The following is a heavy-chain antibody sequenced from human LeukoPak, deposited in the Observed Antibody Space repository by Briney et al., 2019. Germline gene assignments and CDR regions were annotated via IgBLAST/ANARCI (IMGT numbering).Heavy chain of an antibody. CDR2: INHSGST. V-gene: IGHV4-34*01. CDR1: GGSFSGYY. Sequence: SETLSLTCAVYGGSFSGYYWSWIRQPPGKGLEWIGEINHSGSTNHNPSLKSRVTISVDTSKNQFSLKLSSVTAADTAVYYCARARGGSEALYYFDYWGQGTLVTVSS. D-gene: IGHD3-10*01. J-gene: IGHJ4*02. CDR3: ARARGGSEALYYFDY.